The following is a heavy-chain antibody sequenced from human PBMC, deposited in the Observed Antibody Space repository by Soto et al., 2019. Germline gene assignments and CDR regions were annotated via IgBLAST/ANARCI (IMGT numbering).Heavy chain of an antibody. Sequence: QVQLVQSGAEEKKPGASVKVSCKASGYTFTSYAMHWVRQAPGQRLEWMGWINAGNGNTKYSQKFQGRVTITRDTSASTAYMELSSLRSEDTAVYYWAGAFGIAEFDPWGQGTLVTVSS. CDR3: AGAFGIAEFDP. V-gene: IGHV1-3*05. D-gene: IGHD6-13*01. CDR2: INAGNGNT. CDR1: GYTFTSYA. J-gene: IGHJ5*02.